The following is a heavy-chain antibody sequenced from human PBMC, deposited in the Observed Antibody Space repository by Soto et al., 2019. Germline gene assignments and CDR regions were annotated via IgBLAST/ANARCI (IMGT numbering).Heavy chain of an antibody. J-gene: IGHJ6*03. Sequence: PSETLSLTCTVSGGSISSYYWSWIRQPPGKGLEWIGYIYYSGSTNYNPSLKSRVTISVDTSKNQFSLKLSSVTAADTAVYYCARISIWSHYYYLDVWGKGTTVTVSS. CDR3: ARISIWSHYYYLDV. CDR1: GGSISSYY. CDR2: IYYSGST. D-gene: IGHD3-3*01. V-gene: IGHV4-59*01.